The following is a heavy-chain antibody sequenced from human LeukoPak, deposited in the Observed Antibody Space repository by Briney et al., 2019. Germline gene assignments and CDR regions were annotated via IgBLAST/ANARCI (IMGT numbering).Heavy chain of an antibody. CDR1: GGSISSYY. D-gene: IGHD6-19*01. CDR3: ARLGIAVAGPDY. J-gene: IGHJ4*02. CDR2: IYYSGST. Sequence: PSETLSLTCTVSGGSISSYYWSWIRQPPGKGLEWIGYIYYSGSTNYNPSLKSRVTISVDTSKNQFSLKLSSVTAADTAVYYCARLGIAVAGPDYWGQGTLVTVSS. V-gene: IGHV4-59*08.